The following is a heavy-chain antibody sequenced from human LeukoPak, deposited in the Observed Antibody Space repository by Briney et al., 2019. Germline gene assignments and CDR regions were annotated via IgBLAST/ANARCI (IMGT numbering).Heavy chain of an antibody. D-gene: IGHD3-9*01. CDR1: GFTFSDYY. V-gene: IGHV3-11*05. CDR2: ISSSNSYT. Sequence: PGGSLRLSCAASGFTFSDYYMSWIRHAPGKGLEWVSYISSSNSYTNYADSVKGRFTISRDNDMNSLYLQMNSLRAEDSVVYYCARDTIHHDILTGYYYYWGQGTLVTVSS. CDR3: ARDTIHHDILTGYYYY. J-gene: IGHJ4*02.